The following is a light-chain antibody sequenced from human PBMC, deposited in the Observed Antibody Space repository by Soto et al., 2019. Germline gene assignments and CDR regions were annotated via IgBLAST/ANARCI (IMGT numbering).Light chain of an antibody. J-gene: IGLJ2*01. CDR2: LKSDGSH. CDR3: QTWGTGIVV. CDR1: SGHSSYA. V-gene: IGLV4-69*01. Sequence: QPVLTQSPSASASLGASVKLTCTLSSGHSSYAIAWHQQQPEKGPRYLMKLKSDGSHNKGDGIPDRFSGSSSGAERYLTISRLQSEDEADYYCQTWGTGIVVFGGGTKVTVL.